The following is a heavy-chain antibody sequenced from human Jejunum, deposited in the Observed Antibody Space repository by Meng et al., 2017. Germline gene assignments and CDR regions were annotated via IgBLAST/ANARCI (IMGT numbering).Heavy chain of an antibody. D-gene: IGHD4-17*01. J-gene: IGHJ4*02. CDR2: ISHSGST. CDR1: GGSLKEFY. V-gene: IGHV4-34*01. CDR3: ARALGAYGDSGFAY. Sequence: VQLEQGGVGVLKPSATLSLTGAVSGGSLKEFYWKWIRQPPGKGLEWIGEISHSGSTNYNPSLKSRVTISVERSQNQLSLKLTSVSGTDTAVYFCARALGAYGDSGFAYWGQGALVTVSS.